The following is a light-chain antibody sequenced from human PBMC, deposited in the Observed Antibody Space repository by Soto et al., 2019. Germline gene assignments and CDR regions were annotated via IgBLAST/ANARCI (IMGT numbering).Light chain of an antibody. V-gene: IGKV3-15*01. CDR3: QQSYT. J-gene: IGKJ2*01. Sequence: EIVMTQSPATLSVSPGERATLSCRASQSVSSNLAWYQQKPGQAPRHLIYGASTRATGIPARFSGSGSGTEFTLTISSLQSEDFAVYYCQQSYTFGQGTKLEIK. CDR2: GAS. CDR1: QSVSSN.